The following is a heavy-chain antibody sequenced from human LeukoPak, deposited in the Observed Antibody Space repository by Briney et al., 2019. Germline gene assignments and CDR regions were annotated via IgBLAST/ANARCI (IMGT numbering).Heavy chain of an antibody. Sequence: SVKVSCKASGGTFSSYLISWVRQAPGQGLEWMGGIIPIFGTANYAQKFQGRVTITADESTSTAYMELSSLRSEDTAVYYCARDVDYSNYYFDYWGQGTLVTVSS. CDR3: ARDVDYSNYYFDY. CDR1: GGTFSSYL. V-gene: IGHV1-69*13. J-gene: IGHJ4*02. D-gene: IGHD4-11*01. CDR2: IIPIFGTA.